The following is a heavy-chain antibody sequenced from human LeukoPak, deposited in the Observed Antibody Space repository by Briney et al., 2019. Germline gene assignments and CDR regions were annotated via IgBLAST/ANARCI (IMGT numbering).Heavy chain of an antibody. Sequence: GGSLRLSCAAFGFTFSNYGMHWVRQAPGKGLEWVAVISIDGTNKYYADSVTGRFTISRDNSKNTLYLQMNSLRAEDTAVYYCAKDRVYYDSSGAFDYWGQGTLVTVSS. V-gene: IGHV3-30*18. CDR1: GFTFSNYG. CDR2: ISIDGTNK. D-gene: IGHD3-22*01. CDR3: AKDRVYYDSSGAFDY. J-gene: IGHJ4*02.